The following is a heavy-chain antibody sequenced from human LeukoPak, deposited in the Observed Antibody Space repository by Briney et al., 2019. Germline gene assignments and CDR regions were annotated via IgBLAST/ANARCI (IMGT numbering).Heavy chain of an antibody. D-gene: IGHD3-22*01. CDR2: TYYSGST. Sequence: SETLSLTCTVSGGSISSHYWSWIRQPPGKGLEWIGYTYYSGSTNYNPSLKSRVTISVDTSKNQFSLKLSSVTAADTGVYYCARAAYYDSSGYYYLAFDYWGQGTLVTVSS. V-gene: IGHV4-59*11. CDR1: GGSISSHY. J-gene: IGHJ4*02. CDR3: ARAAYYDSSGYYYLAFDY.